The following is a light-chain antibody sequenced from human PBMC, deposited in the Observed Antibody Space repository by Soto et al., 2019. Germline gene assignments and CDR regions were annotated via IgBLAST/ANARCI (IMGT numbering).Light chain of an antibody. Sequence: QSVLTQPASVSGSPGQSITISCTGTRSDVGLYNYVSWYQQHPGKAPRLLIYSNNQRPSGVPDRFSGSKSGTSASLAISGLQSEDEADYYCAAWDDSLNGVVFGGGTKVTVL. CDR3: AAWDDSLNGVV. J-gene: IGLJ2*01. CDR1: RSDVGLYN. V-gene: IGLV1-44*01. CDR2: SNN.